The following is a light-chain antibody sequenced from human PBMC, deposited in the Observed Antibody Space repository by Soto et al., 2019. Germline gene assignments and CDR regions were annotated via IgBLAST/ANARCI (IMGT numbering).Light chain of an antibody. Sequence: IVLAQSPATLSLSPGERATLSCRASHSVSSYLAWYQQKPGQAPRLLIYGASTRATDIPARFSGSGSGTDFTLTISRLEPEDFAVYCCQQYDDSPFTFGPGTKVDIK. CDR2: GAS. J-gene: IGKJ3*01. V-gene: IGKV3-20*01. CDR3: QQYDDSPFT. CDR1: HSVSSY.